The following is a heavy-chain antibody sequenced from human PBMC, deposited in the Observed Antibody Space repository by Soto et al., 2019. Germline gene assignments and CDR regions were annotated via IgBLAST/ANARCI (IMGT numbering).Heavy chain of an antibody. D-gene: IGHD1-1*01. CDR2: IYWNDDK. Sequence: SGPTLVNPTQTLTLTCTLSGFSLSTSGVRVGWIRQPPGKALEWLALIYWNDDKRYSPSLKSRLTITKDTSKNQVVLTMTNMDPVDTATYYXAHREGYSYRNDNSFDPWGQGTLVTVSS. J-gene: IGHJ5*02. V-gene: IGHV2-5*01. CDR3: AHREGYSYRNDNSFDP. CDR1: GFSLSTSGVR.